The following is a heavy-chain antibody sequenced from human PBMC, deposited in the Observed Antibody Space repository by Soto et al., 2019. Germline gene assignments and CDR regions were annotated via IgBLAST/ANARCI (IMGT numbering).Heavy chain of an antibody. CDR3: ARVTYYQDKYYFDY. CDR2: IIPYNGNT. Sequence: GASVKVSCKASGYTFTSYGISWVRQAPGQGLEWMGWIIPYNGNTNYAQKFQGRVTITADESTSTAYMELSSLRSEDTAVYYCARVTYYQDKYYFDYWGQGTLVTVSS. D-gene: IGHD3-10*01. J-gene: IGHJ4*02. V-gene: IGHV1-18*01. CDR1: GYTFTSYG.